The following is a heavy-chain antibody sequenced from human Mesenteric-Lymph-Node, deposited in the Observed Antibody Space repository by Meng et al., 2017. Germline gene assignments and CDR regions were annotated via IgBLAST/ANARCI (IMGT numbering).Heavy chain of an antibody. CDR1: GFTVSNCW. CDR3: ARVERDYGDAFDI. D-gene: IGHD4-17*01. V-gene: IGHV3-7*01. J-gene: IGHJ3*02. CDR2: IKQDGSEK. Sequence: GGSLRLSCAASGFTVSNCWMSWVRQAPGKGLEWVASIKQDGSEKYYRDSVKGRFTISRDNAKNSLYLQMNSLRAEDTAVYYCARVERDYGDAFDIWGQGTMVTVSS.